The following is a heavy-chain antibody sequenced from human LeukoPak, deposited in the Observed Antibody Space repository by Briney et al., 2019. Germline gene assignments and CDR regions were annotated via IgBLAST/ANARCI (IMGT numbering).Heavy chain of an antibody. J-gene: IGHJ6*03. Sequence: SETLSLTCAVYGGSFSGYYWSWIRQPPGKGLEWIGEINHSGSTNYNPSLKSRVTISVDTSKNQFSLKLSSVTAADTAVYYCARGRWLLNYYYYYYYMDVWGKGTTVTVSS. CDR3: ARGRWLLNYYYYYYYMDV. V-gene: IGHV4-34*01. CDR1: GGSFSGYY. D-gene: IGHD3-22*01. CDR2: INHSGST.